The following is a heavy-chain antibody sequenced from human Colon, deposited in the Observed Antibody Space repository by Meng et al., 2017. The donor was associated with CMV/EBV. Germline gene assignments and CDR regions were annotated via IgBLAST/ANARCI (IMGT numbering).Heavy chain of an antibody. D-gene: IGHD6-19*01. Sequence: GESLKISCAASGYTFTAYYIHWVRQAPGQGLEWMGWINPKSGGKNFAQKFQGRVAMTTDTSISTAYLEVTSLTSDDTAVYYCARGRIGVTGPSPGPDSWGQGALVTVSS. J-gene: IGHJ4*02. CDR3: ARGRIGVTGPSPGPDS. CDR2: INPKSGGK. CDR1: GYTFTAYY. V-gene: IGHV1-2*02.